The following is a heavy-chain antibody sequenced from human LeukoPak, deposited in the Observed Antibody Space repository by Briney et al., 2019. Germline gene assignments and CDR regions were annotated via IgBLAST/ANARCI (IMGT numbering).Heavy chain of an antibody. J-gene: IGHJ4*02. CDR3: ARLDDSSGYLH. CDR2: IHYGGTT. V-gene: IGHV4-39*01. CDR1: GGSITSNSYY. Sequence: PSETLSLTCTVSGGSITSNSYYWGWIRQPPGQGLEWIGSIHYGGTTYYNPSLKSRVTISVDTSKNQFSLKLSSVTAADTAVYYCARLDDSSGYLHWGQGTLVTVSS. D-gene: IGHD3-22*01.